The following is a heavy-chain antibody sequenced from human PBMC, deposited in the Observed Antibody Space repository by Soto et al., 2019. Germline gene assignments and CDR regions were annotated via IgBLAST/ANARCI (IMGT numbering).Heavy chain of an antibody. Sequence: AVKVSCRAYGGTFNSFGIKWVRQAPGQGLEWVGGIIPVFGTINYAQKFRGRVTITADASTSTSYMELSRLRSDDTAVYYCGMENWGPGGEYFGYLGQGTLVTVPS. J-gene: IGHJ4*02. CDR3: GMENWGPGGEYFGY. CDR1: GGTFNSFG. CDR2: IIPVFGTI. D-gene: IGHD7-27*01. V-gene: IGHV1-69*13.